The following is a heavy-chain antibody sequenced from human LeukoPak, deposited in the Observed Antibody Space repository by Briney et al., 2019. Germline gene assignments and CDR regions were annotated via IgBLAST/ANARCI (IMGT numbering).Heavy chain of an antibody. CDR1: GYTFTSYG. CDR2: INPNSDGT. CDR3: VRSSLVRGVNE. V-gene: IGHV1-2*02. J-gene: IGHJ4*02. Sequence: GASVKVSCKASGYTFTSYGISWVRQAPGQGLEWMGWINPNSDGTKYARKFQGRVTMTRDTSISTAYMELSSLRSDDTAVYYCVRSSLVRGVNEWGQGTLVTVSS. D-gene: IGHD3-10*01.